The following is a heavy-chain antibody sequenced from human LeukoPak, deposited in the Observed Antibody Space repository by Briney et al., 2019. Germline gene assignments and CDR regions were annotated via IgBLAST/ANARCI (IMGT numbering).Heavy chain of an antibody. CDR3: ARIDYDILTGYFDY. D-gene: IGHD3-9*01. CDR2: INHSGST. V-gene: IGHV4-34*01. J-gene: IGHJ4*02. Sequence: PSETLSLTCAVYGGSFSGYYWSWIRQPPGKGLEWIGEINHSGSTNHNPPLKSRVTISVDTSKNQFSLKLSSVTAADTAVYYCARIDYDILTGYFDYWGQGTLVTVSS. CDR1: GGSFSGYY.